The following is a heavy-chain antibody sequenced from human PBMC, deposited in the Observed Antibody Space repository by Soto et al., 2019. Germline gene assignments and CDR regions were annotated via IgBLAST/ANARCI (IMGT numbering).Heavy chain of an antibody. V-gene: IGHV1-18*01. CDR3: ARDVAIYSGYDSPVIY. CDR1: GYTFTSYG. D-gene: IGHD5-12*01. Sequence: QVQLVQSGAEVKKPGASVKVSCKASGYTFTSYGISWVRQAPGQGLEWMGWISAYNGNTNYAQKLQGRGTMTTDTSTSTAYMELRSLRSDDTAGHYCARDVAIYSGYDSPVIYWGQGTLVTVSS. CDR2: ISAYNGNT. J-gene: IGHJ4*02.